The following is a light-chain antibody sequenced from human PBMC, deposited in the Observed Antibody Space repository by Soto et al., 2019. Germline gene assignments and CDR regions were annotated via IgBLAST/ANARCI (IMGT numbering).Light chain of an antibody. CDR3: QHYGNLPVT. J-gene: IGKJ2*01. Sequence: DIQMTQSPSSLSASVGDRVTITCQASQDISNYLNWYQQKPGKAPKLLIYDAFSLDTGVPSRFSGSGSGTNFTFTITSLQPEDIATYYCQHYGNLPVTFGQGTRLEIK. CDR1: QDISNY. V-gene: IGKV1-33*01. CDR2: DAF.